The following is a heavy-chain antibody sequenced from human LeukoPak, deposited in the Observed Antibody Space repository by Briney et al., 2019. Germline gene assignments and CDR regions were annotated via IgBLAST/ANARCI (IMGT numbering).Heavy chain of an antibody. Sequence: PSETLSLTCTVSGGSISSYYWSWIRQPPGKGLEWIGYIYYSGSTNYNPSLKSRVTISVDTSKNQFSLKLGSVTAADTAVYYCARDYLPGYYTWSRFDPWGQGTLVTVSS. CDR3: ARDYLPGYYTWSRFDP. V-gene: IGHV4-59*01. D-gene: IGHD3/OR15-3a*01. CDR1: GGSISSYY. J-gene: IGHJ5*02. CDR2: IYYSGST.